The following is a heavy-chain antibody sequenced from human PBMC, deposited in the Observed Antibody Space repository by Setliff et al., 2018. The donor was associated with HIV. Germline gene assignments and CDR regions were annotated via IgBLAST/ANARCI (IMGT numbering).Heavy chain of an antibody. CDR3: HSGYDTEEQSYFDY. D-gene: IGHD5-12*01. CDR2: INPAGITM. CDR1: GFTFDSHG. Sequence: GGSLRLSCAGSGFTFDSHGMIWVRQAPGRGLEWLSYINPAGITMYYADSVRGRFTISRDNAKNTLYLQMNSLRAEDTGVYYCHSGYDTEEQSYFDYWGQGTLVTVSS. J-gene: IGHJ4*02. V-gene: IGHV3-48*03.